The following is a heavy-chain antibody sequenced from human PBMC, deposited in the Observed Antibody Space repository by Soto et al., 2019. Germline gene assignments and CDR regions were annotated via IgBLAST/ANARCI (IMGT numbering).Heavy chain of an antibody. CDR3: AKWGKDFWSAFSY. V-gene: IGHV3-23*01. J-gene: IGHJ4*02. Sequence: GGSLRLSRAASGFTFRSYAMAWVRQAPGKGLEWVAGISGRGDVIYYADSVKGRFTISRNNSQNTLYLQMNSLRDEDTAVYFCAKWGKDFWSAFSYWGQGTLVTVSS. CDR2: ISGRGDVI. CDR1: GFTFRSYA. D-gene: IGHD3-3*01.